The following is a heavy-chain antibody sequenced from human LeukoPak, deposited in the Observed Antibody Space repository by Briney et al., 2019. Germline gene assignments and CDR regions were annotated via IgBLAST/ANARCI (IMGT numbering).Heavy chain of an antibody. V-gene: IGHV1-8*01. CDR3: ARGPPNWGYDY. J-gene: IGHJ4*02. D-gene: IGHD7-27*01. CDR1: GYTFTSYD. CDR2: MSPNSGDT. Sequence: VASVTVSCKASGYTFTSYDFNWVRQATGQRPEWMGWMSPNSGDTGYAQKFQGRVTMTRNTSISTAYMELSSLRSDDTAVYYCARGPPNWGYDYWGPGTLVTVSS.